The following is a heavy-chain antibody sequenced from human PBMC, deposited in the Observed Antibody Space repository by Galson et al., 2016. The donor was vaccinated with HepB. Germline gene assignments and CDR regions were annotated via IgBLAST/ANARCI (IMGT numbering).Heavy chain of an antibody. CDR3: ARGVDQYQIFINCFDP. J-gene: IGHJ5*02. V-gene: IGHV1-69*13. CDR1: GGTFNTYT. D-gene: IGHD2/OR15-2a*01. CDR2: ITPMFGPA. Sequence: SVKVSCKASGGTFNTYTITWVRQAPGQGLEWMGGITPMFGPAQYTQKFQDRVTITADESTSTVYMELNRLTSEDTAVYYCARGVDQYQIFINCFDPWGQGTLVTVSS.